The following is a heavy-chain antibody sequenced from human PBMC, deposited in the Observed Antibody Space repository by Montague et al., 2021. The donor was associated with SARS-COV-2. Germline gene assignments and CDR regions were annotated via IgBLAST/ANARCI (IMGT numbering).Heavy chain of an antibody. Sequence: SLRLSCAASGFTFSSYWMHWVRQAPGKGLVWVSHINSDGGSTNYADSVKGRFTISRDNAKNTLYLQMNGLRAEDTAVYYCARSGQQLVDPLVTLYYYYGMDVGGQGTTVTVSS. CDR3: ARSGQQLVDPLVTLYYYYGMDV. CDR1: GFTFSSYW. CDR2: INSDGGST. J-gene: IGHJ6*02. D-gene: IGHD6-13*01. V-gene: IGHV3-74*01.